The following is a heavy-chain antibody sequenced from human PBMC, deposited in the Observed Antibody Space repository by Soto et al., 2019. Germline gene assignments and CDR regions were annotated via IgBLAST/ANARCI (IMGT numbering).Heavy chain of an antibody. Sequence: SETLSLTCAVSSGSISSSNWWSWVRQPPGKGLEWIGEIYHSGSTNYNPSLKSRVTISVDKSKNQFSLKLSSVTAADTAVYYCASAVWSGWFDPWGQGTPVTVSS. V-gene: IGHV4-4*02. D-gene: IGHD3-3*01. J-gene: IGHJ5*02. CDR3: ASAVWSGWFDP. CDR1: SGSISSSNW. CDR2: IYHSGST.